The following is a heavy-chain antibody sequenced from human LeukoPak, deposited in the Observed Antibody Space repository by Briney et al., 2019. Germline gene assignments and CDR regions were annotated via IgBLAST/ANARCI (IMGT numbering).Heavy chain of an antibody. CDR1: GFTFSSYG. CDR3: ARSPRYCSGGSCYSFDY. D-gene: IGHD2-15*01. J-gene: IGHJ4*02. V-gene: IGHV3-33*01. CDR2: IWYDGSNK. Sequence: SGGSLRPSCAASGFTFSSYGMHWVRQAPGKGLEWVAVIWYDGSNKYYADSVKGRFTISRDNSKNTLYLQMNSLRAEDTAVYYCARSPRYCSGGSCYSFDYWGQGTLVTVSS.